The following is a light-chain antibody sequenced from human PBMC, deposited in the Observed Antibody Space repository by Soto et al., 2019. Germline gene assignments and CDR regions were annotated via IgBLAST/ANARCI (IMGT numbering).Light chain of an antibody. J-gene: IGKJ2*01. CDR1: QSVSSSY. Sequence: EIVLMQSPGTLSLSPGERATLSCRASQSVSSSYLAWYQHKPGRAPRLLIFGASSRATGIPDRFSGSGSETDFTLTISRLVPEDFAVYYCQQYGSSPYTFGQGTKLEIK. V-gene: IGKV3-20*01. CDR3: QQYGSSPYT. CDR2: GAS.